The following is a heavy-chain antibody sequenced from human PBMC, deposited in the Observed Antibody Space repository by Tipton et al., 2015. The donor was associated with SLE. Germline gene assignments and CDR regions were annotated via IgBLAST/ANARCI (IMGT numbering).Heavy chain of an antibody. V-gene: IGHV4-31*03. CDR2: VYYSGST. Sequence: TLSLTCTVSSDSFNIIGYYWSWIRQHPGKGLEWIGHVYYSGSTYYNPSLESRVTISMDTSKRQFSLSLSSVTAADTAIYYCATGRSFDIWGQGTMVTVSS. CDR1: SDSFNIIGYY. D-gene: IGHD4-17*01. J-gene: IGHJ3*02. CDR3: ATGRSFDI.